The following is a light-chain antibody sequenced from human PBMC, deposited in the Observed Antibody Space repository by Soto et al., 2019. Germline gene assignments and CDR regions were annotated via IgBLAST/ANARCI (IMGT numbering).Light chain of an antibody. CDR2: AAS. V-gene: IGKV3-11*01. CDR3: QQRSNWPPSLT. Sequence: EIVLTQSPGPLSLSPGERATLSCRASQSVDSKYLAWYQQKPGQAPRILIFAASNRATGIPARFSGSGSGTDFTLTISSLEPEDFAVYYCQQRSNWPPSLTFGGGTKVDNK. J-gene: IGKJ4*01. CDR1: QSVDSKY.